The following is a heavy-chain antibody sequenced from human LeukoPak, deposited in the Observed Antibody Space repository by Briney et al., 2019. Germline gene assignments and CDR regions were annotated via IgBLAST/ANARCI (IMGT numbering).Heavy chain of an antibody. CDR2: IYYSGST. CDR3: ARVTSGTENYYYYYYMDV. D-gene: IGHD1-1*01. J-gene: IGHJ6*03. CDR1: GGSISSHY. V-gene: IGHV4-59*11. Sequence: SETLSLTCTVSGGSISSHYWGWIRQPPGKGLEWIGYIYYSGSTNYNPSLKSRVTISVDTSRNQFSLKLSSVTAADTAVYYCARVTSGTENYYYYYYMDVWGKGTTVTVSS.